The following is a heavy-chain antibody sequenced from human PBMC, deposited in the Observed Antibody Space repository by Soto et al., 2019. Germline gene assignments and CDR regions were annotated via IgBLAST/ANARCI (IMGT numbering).Heavy chain of an antibody. Sequence: PSETLSLTCTVSGGSISNYYWTWIRQPPGKGLEWIGYIYYSGSTNYNPSLKSRVTISADTSKNQFSLKLSSVTAADTAVYYCARELSTVTNYEMDVWGQGTTVTVSS. V-gene: IGHV4-59*12. CDR3: ARELSTVTNYEMDV. D-gene: IGHD4-17*01. CDR1: GGSISNYY. CDR2: IYYSGST. J-gene: IGHJ6*02.